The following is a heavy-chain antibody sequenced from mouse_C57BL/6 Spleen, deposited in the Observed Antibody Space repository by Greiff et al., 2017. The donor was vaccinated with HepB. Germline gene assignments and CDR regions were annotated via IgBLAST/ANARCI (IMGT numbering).Heavy chain of an antibody. J-gene: IGHJ1*03. Sequence: VQLQQPGAELVMPGASVKLSCKASGYTFTSYWMHWVKQRPGQGLEWIGEIDPSDSYTNYNQKFKGKSTLTVDKSSSTAYMQLSSLTSEDSAVYYCARYPSDYYGSSYGYFDVWGTGTTVTVSS. CDR3: ARYPSDYYGSSYGYFDV. CDR2: IDPSDSYT. V-gene: IGHV1-69*01. CDR1: GYTFTSYW. D-gene: IGHD1-1*01.